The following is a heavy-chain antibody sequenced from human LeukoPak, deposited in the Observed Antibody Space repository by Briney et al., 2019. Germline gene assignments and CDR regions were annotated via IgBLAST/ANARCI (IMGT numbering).Heavy chain of an antibody. Sequence: GESLKISCKGSGYSFTSYWIGWVRQMPGKGLEWMGIICPGDSDTRYSPSFQGQVTISADKSISTAYLQWSSLKASDTAMYYCARSGKGQYYDFWSGYYFWFDPWGQGTLVTVSS. D-gene: IGHD3-3*01. CDR1: GYSFTSYW. J-gene: IGHJ5*02. CDR3: ARSGKGQYYDFWSGYYFWFDP. V-gene: IGHV5-51*01. CDR2: ICPGDSDT.